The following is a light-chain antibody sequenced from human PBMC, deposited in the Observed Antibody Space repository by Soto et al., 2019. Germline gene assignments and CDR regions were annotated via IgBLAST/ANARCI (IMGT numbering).Light chain of an antibody. CDR1: QSVSSNY. Sequence: EIVLTQSLGTLSLSPGERATLSCRASQSVSSNYLVWYQQKPGQPPRLLIYGASSRATGIPDRFSGSGSGTDFTLTISRLEPEDFALYYCQQFGSSPPWTFGQGTKVEIK. CDR2: GAS. V-gene: IGKV3-20*01. J-gene: IGKJ1*01. CDR3: QQFGSSPPWT.